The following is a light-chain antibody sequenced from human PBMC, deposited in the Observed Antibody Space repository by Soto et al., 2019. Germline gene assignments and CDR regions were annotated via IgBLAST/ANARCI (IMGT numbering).Light chain of an antibody. CDR1: DDITNY. V-gene: IGKV1-33*01. CDR2: DAS. J-gene: IGKJ4*01. Sequence: IQLTQSPSSLSASVGDRVTVTCRASDDITNYLAWYQQKAGKAPKLLIYDASTLYSGVPSRFSGSGSGTDFTFTISSLQPEDIATYYCQQYDNLPLTFGGGTKVEIK. CDR3: QQYDNLPLT.